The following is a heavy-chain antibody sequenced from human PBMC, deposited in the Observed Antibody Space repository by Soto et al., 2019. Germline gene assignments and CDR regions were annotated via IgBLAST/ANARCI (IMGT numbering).Heavy chain of an antibody. Sequence: PGESLKISCKGSGYSFTSYWISWVRQMPGKGLEWMGRIDPSDSYTNYSPSFQGHVTISADKSISTAYLQWSSLKASDTAMYYCARLHYDILSGSDYYYYYGMEVWGQGTTVTV. J-gene: IGHJ6*02. D-gene: IGHD3-9*01. CDR1: GYSFTSYW. V-gene: IGHV5-10-1*01. CDR3: ARLHYDILSGSDYYYYYGMEV. CDR2: IDPSDSYT.